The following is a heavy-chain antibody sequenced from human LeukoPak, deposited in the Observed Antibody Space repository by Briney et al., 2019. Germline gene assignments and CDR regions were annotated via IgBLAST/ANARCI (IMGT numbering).Heavy chain of an antibody. D-gene: IGHD3-10*01. Sequence: TSSETLSLTCTVSGGSISSYYWSWIRQPPGKGLEWIGYIYYSGSTNYNPSLKSRVTISVDTSKNQFSLKLSSVTAADTAVYYCARGVRTMVRGVIVVSAFDIWGQGTMVTVSS. V-gene: IGHV4-59*01. CDR1: GGSISSYY. CDR3: ARGVRTMVRGVIVVSAFDI. J-gene: IGHJ3*02. CDR2: IYYSGST.